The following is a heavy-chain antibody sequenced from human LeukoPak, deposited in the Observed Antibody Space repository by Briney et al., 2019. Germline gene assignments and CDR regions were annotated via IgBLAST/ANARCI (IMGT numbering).Heavy chain of an antibody. CDR1: GFTFRSYA. Sequence: GGSLRLSCAASGFTFRSYAIYWVRQAPGKGLEWVSGISGSGGDTYFADPVKGRFTISRDNSKNTVYLQTNSLRVEDTAVYYCAKTTTGYSSGRYPGWPVDYWGQGTLVTVSS. CDR2: ISGSGGDT. CDR3: AKTTTGYSSGRYPGWPVDY. D-gene: IGHD6-19*01. V-gene: IGHV3-23*01. J-gene: IGHJ4*02.